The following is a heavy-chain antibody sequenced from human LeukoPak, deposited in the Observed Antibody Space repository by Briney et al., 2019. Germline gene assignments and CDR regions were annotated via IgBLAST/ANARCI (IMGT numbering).Heavy chain of an antibody. D-gene: IGHD3-22*01. J-gene: IGHJ4*02. V-gene: IGHV3-43*02. CDR2: ISGDGGRT. Sequence: GGSLRLSRAASGFTFDDYAVHWVRQAPGKGLEWVSLISGDGGRTYYADSVKGRFTISRDNRKNSLDLQMNSLRTEDTALYYCARKRSGYYNAHFDYWGRGTLVTVSS. CDR1: GFTFDDYA. CDR3: ARKRSGYYNAHFDY.